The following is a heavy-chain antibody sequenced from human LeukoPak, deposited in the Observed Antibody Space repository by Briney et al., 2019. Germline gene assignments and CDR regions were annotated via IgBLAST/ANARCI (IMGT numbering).Heavy chain of an antibody. J-gene: IGHJ6*04. CDR1: GFTFSSYA. D-gene: IGHD2-15*01. CDR2: ISGSGGST. V-gene: IGHV3-23*01. Sequence: HPGGSLRLSCAASGFTFSSYAMSWVRQAPGKGLEWVSAISGSGGSTYYADSVKGRFTISRDNSKNTLYLQMNSLRAKDTAVYYCAKTGVVVAANPYYGMDVWGKGTTVTVSS. CDR3: AKTGVVVAANPYYGMDV.